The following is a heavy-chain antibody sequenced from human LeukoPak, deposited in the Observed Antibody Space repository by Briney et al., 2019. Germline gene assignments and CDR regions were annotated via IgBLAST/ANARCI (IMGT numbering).Heavy chain of an antibody. CDR1: GFTFSSYA. CDR3: ASLWFGELGDY. Sequence: GRSLRLSCAASGFTFSSYAMHWVRQAPGKGLEWVTVISYDGSNKYYADSVKGRFTISRDNSKNTLYLQMNSLRAEDTAVYYCASLWFGELGDYWGQGNPGHRLL. J-gene: IGHJ4*02. CDR2: ISYDGSNK. V-gene: IGHV3-30-3*01. D-gene: IGHD3-10*01.